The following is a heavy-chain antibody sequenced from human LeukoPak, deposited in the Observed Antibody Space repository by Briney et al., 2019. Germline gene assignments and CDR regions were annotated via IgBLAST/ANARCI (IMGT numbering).Heavy chain of an antibody. J-gene: IGHJ4*02. CDR2: IRYDGSNK. Sequence: GGSLRLSCAASGFTFSNYGMHWVRQAPGKGLEWVAFIRYDGSNKYYADSVKGRFTISRDNSKNTLYLQMNSLRAEDTAVYYCAKDSYYDSSGYHDCWGQGTLVTVSS. V-gene: IGHV3-30*02. D-gene: IGHD3-22*01. CDR3: AKDSYYDSSGYHDC. CDR1: GFTFSNYG.